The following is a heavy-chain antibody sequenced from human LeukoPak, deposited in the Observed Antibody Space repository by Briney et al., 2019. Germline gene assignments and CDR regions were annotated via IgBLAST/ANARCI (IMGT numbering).Heavy chain of an antibody. CDR3: AKDEWELPLALDY. CDR2: ISYDGSNK. Sequence: PGGSLRLSCAASGFTFSSYGMHWVRQAPGKGLEWVAVISYDGSNKYYADSVKGRFTISRDNSKNTLYLQMNSLRAEDTAVYYCAKDEWELPLALDYWGQGTLVTVSS. CDR1: GFTFSSYG. J-gene: IGHJ4*02. V-gene: IGHV3-30*18. D-gene: IGHD1-26*01.